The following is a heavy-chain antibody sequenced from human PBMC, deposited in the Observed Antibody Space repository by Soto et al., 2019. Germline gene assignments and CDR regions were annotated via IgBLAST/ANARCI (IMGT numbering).Heavy chain of an antibody. Sequence: GGSLRLSCAASGFTFSSYSMNWVRQAPGKGLEWVSSISSSSSYIYYADSVKGRFTISRDNAKNSLYLQMNSLRAEDTAVYYCASDSYDFWGGYYIGGFWFDPWGQGTLVTVSS. CDR3: ASDSYDFWGGYYIGGFWFDP. D-gene: IGHD3-3*01. V-gene: IGHV3-21*01. J-gene: IGHJ5*02. CDR2: ISSSSSYI. CDR1: GFTFSSYS.